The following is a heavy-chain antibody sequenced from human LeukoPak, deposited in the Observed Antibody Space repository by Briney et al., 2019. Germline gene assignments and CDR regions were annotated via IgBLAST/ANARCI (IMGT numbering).Heavy chain of an antibody. CDR3: ALGGLRFDY. CDR1: GGSINGYY. Sequence: PSETLSLTCTVSGGSINGYYWSWIRQPPGKGLEWIGYFYYSGSTNYNPSLKSRVTISVDTSKNQFSLKLSSVTAVDTAVYYCALGGLRFDYWGQGTLVTVSS. V-gene: IGHV4-59*01. J-gene: IGHJ4*02. CDR2: FYYSGST. D-gene: IGHD5-12*01.